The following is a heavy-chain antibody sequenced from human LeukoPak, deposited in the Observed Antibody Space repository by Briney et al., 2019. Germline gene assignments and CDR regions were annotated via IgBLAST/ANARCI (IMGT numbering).Heavy chain of an antibody. D-gene: IGHD3-9*01. Sequence: PGGSLRLSCVASGLTLCNYDTTRVRQAPGKGLEYVSSIGSGGYRFYGGSVKGRFSISRDNSQNTVYLQMNSLRGEDTAIYFCATKLPGASSYLDLRGQEILVTVSS. J-gene: IGHJ4*02. CDR2: IGSGGYR. V-gene: IGHV3-23*01. CDR1: GLTLCNYD. CDR3: ATKLPGASSYLDL.